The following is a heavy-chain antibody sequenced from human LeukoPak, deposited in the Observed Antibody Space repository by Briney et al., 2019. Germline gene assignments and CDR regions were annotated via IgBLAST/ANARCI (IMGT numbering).Heavy chain of an antibody. Sequence: GGSLRLSCAASGFSFSSYEMNWVRQAPGKGLEWVAYVSSGGSSIYYAGSVKGRFTISRDNAKNPLYLQMNSLRAEDTAIYYCATVGRSARPGYWGQGTLVTVSS. D-gene: IGHD6-6*01. CDR3: ATVGRSARPGY. CDR1: GFSFSSYE. V-gene: IGHV3-48*03. J-gene: IGHJ4*02. CDR2: VSSGGSSI.